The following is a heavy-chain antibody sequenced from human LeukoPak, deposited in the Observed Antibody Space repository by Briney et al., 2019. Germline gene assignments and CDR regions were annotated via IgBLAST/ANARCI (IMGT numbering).Heavy chain of an antibody. CDR2: INHSGST. Sequence: SETLSLTCAVYDGSFSGYYWSWIRQPPGKGLEWIGEINHSGSTNYNPSLKSRVTISVDTSKNQFSLKLSSVTAADTAEYYCARDGIRPQNAFDIWGQGTMVTVSS. V-gene: IGHV4-34*01. CDR3: ARDGIRPQNAFDI. CDR1: DGSFSGYY. D-gene: IGHD5-24*01. J-gene: IGHJ3*02.